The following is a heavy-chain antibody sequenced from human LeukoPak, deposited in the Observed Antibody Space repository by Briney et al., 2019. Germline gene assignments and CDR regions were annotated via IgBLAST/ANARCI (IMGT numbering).Heavy chain of an antibody. CDR3: ARDKAAAGSDY. CDR1: GFTFSSYA. CDR2: ISYDGSNK. J-gene: IGHJ4*02. Sequence: PGGSLRLSCAASGFTFSSYAMHWVRQAPGKGLEWVAVISYDGSNKYYADSVKGRFTISRDNSKNTLYLQMNSLRAEDTAVYYCARDKAAAGSDYWGQGTLVTVSS. V-gene: IGHV3-30-3*01. D-gene: IGHD6-13*01.